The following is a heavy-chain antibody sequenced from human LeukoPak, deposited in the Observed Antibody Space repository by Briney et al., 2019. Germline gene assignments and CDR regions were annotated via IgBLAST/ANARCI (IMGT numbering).Heavy chain of an antibody. J-gene: IGHJ4*02. Sequence: GGSLRLSCAASGFTFSSYAMSWVRQAPGKGLEWVSAISGSGGSTYYADSVKGRFTISRDNSKNTLYLHMNSLRAEDTAVYYCAKAQFLGYSNSYYFDYWGQGTLVTVSS. CDR3: AKAQFLGYSNSYYFDY. D-gene: IGHD4-11*01. CDR1: GFTFSSYA. V-gene: IGHV3-23*01. CDR2: ISGSGGST.